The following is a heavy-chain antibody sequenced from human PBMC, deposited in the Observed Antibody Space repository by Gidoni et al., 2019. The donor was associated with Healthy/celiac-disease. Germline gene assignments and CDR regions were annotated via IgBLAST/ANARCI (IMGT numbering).Heavy chain of an antibody. Sequence: STYYNPSLKSRVTISVDTSKNQFSLKLSSVTAADTAVNYCARAGGYSSSLSWGQGTLVTVSS. CDR2: ST. CDR3: ARAGGYSSSLS. V-gene: IGHV4-30-2*04. D-gene: IGHD6-6*01. J-gene: IGHJ5*02.